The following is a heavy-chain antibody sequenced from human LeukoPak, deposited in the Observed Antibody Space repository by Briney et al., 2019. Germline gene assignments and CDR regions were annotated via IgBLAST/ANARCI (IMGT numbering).Heavy chain of an antibody. D-gene: IGHD3-22*01. V-gene: IGHV4-38-2*01. J-gene: IGHJ4*02. CDR1: GYSISSGYY. CDR3: ASHYYDSSEIDY. Sequence: PSETLSLTCAVSGYSISSGYYWGWLRQPPWKGLEWIGSIYHSGSTYYNPSLKSRVTISVGTSKNYFSLQLSSVTAADTAVYYCASHYYDSSEIDYWGQGTLVTVSS. CDR2: IYHSGST.